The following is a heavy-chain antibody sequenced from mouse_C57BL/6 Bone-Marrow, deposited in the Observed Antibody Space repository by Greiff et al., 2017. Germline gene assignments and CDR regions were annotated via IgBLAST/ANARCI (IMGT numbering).Heavy chain of an antibody. CDR3: ARSRGNYAYCYAMGY. CDR1: GYTFTSYW. Sequence: VQLQQSGTELVKPGASVKLSCKASGYTFTSYWMHWVKQRPGQGLEWIGNINPSNGGTNYNEKFKSKATLTVDKSSSTAYMQLSSLTSEDSAVXYCARSRGNYAYCYAMGYWGQGTSVTVSS. D-gene: IGHD2-1*01. V-gene: IGHV1-53*01. J-gene: IGHJ4*01. CDR2: INPSNGGT.